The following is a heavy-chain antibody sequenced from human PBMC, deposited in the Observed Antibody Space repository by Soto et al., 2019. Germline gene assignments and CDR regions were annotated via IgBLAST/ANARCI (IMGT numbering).Heavy chain of an antibody. V-gene: IGHV5-51*01. D-gene: IGHD2-2*01. J-gene: IGHJ6*02. Sequence: PGESLKISCQGSGYSFTSYWIGWVRQMPGKGLEWMGIIYPGDSDTRYSPSFQGQVTISADKSISTAYLQWSSLKASDTAMYYCARNGIVVPAAMPYYYGMDVWGQGTTVTVSS. CDR1: GYSFTSYW. CDR2: IYPGDSDT. CDR3: ARNGIVVPAAMPYYYGMDV.